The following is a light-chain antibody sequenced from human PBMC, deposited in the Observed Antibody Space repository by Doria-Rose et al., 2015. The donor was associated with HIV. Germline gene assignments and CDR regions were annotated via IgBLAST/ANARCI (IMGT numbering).Light chain of an antibody. Sequence: TQSPGTLSLSPGERATISCRASQSFSRPYLAWYQQTPGQAHSLLIYDGSTRATGTPDRFRGSGTGTDFTLTINRLEPEDFALYYCHQYGTSWTFGQGTKVEI. CDR3: HQYGTSWT. V-gene: IGKV3-20*01. CDR2: DGS. CDR1: QSFSRPY. J-gene: IGKJ1*01.